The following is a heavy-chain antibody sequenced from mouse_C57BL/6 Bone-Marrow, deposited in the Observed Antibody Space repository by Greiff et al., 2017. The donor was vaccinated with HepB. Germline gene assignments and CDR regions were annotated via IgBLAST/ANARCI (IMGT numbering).Heavy chain of an antibody. V-gene: IGHV10-3*01. CDR3: VRVTTVRGDYAMDY. CDR1: GFTFNTYA. CDR2: IRSKSSNYAT. D-gene: IGHD1-1*01. Sequence: EVQVVESGGGLVQPKGSLKLSCAASGFTFNTYAMHWVRQAPGKGLEWVARIRSKSSNYATYYADSVKDRFTISRDDSQSMLYLQMNNLKTEDTAMYYCVRVTTVRGDYAMDYWGQGTSVTVSS. J-gene: IGHJ4*01.